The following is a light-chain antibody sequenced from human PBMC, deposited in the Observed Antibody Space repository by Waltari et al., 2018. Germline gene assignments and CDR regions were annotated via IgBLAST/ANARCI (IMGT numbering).Light chain of an antibody. V-gene: IGLV1-51*02. CDR1: SSNIGNNY. Sequence: QSVLTQPPSVSAAPGQRVTISCSGGSSNIGNNYVSWYRQFPGTAPKILIYEDSVRPSGLPGRFAGSKSGTSATLDITGLQAGDEADYYCGTWDSSLSGAVFGGGTHLTVL. CDR3: GTWDSSLSGAV. J-gene: IGLJ7*01. CDR2: EDS.